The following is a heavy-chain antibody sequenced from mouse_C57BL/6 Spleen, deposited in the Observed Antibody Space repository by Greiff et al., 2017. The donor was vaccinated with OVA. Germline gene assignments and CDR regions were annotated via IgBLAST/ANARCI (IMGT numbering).Heavy chain of an antibody. D-gene: IGHD2-1*01. Sequence: QVQLKQPGAELVKPGASVKLSCKASGYTFTSYWMHWVKQRPGRGLEWIGRIDPNSGGPKYNERFKSKATLTVDKPSSTAYMQLSSLSSEDSAVYYCASPLYYGNYVGAMDYWGQGTSVTVSS. CDR3: ASPLYYGNYVGAMDY. J-gene: IGHJ4*01. CDR1: GYTFTSYW. CDR2: IDPNSGGP. V-gene: IGHV1-72*01.